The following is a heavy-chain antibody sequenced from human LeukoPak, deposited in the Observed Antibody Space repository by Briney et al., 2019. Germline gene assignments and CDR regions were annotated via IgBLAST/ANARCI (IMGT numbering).Heavy chain of an antibody. V-gene: IGHV4-59*01. CDR1: GGSISSYY. J-gene: IGHJ3*02. CDR2: IYYSGST. D-gene: IGHD2-15*01. CDR3: ARDRLEDIRGAFDI. Sequence: SETLSLTCTVSGGSISSYYWSWIRQPPGKGLEWIGYIYYSGSTNYNPSLKSRVTIPVDTSKNQFSLKLSSVTAADTAVYYCARDRLEDIRGAFDIWGQGTMVTVSS.